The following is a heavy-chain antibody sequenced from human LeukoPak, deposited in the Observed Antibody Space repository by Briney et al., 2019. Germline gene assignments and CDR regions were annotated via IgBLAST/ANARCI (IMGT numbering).Heavy chain of an antibody. CDR1: RFTFSSYA. J-gene: IGHJ6*02. Sequence: GGSLRLSCAASRFTFSSYAMRWVRQAPGKGLEWVSVFSGSGTSTYYADSVRGRFTISRDNSKNTLYLQMNSLRAEDTAIYYCAKVGGDWSGYYYYGLDVWGQGTTVTVSS. CDR2: FSGSGTST. V-gene: IGHV3-23*01. CDR3: AKVGGDWSGYYYYGLDV. D-gene: IGHD1-26*01.